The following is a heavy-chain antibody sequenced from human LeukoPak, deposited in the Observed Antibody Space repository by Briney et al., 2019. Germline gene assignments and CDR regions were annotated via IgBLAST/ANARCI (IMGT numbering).Heavy chain of an antibody. Sequence: GGSLRPSCAASGFTFSSYAMSWVRQAPGKGLEWVSAISGSGGSTYYADSVKGRFTISRDNSKNTLYLQMNSLRAEDTAVYYCAKDSGRSGSYYGMDVWGQGTTVTVSS. J-gene: IGHJ6*02. D-gene: IGHD1-26*01. CDR3: AKDSGRSGSYYGMDV. CDR2: ISGSGGST. CDR1: GFTFSSYA. V-gene: IGHV3-23*01.